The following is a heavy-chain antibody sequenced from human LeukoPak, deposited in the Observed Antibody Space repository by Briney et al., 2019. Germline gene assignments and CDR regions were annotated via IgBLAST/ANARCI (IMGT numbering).Heavy chain of an antibody. CDR1: GFTFSDSY. J-gene: IGHJ4*02. CDR3: ARGINWIDY. CDR2: ISSSSSDT. Sequence: GGSLRLSCAASGFTFSDSYMSWIRQTPGKGLEWLSYISSSSSDTNYADSVKGRFTISRDNAKNSLYLQVNSLRAEDTALYYCARGINWIDYWGQGTLVTVSS. V-gene: IGHV3-11*05. D-gene: IGHD1-20*01.